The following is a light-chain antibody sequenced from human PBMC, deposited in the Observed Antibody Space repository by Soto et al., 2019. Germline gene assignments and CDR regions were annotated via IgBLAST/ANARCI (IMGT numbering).Light chain of an antibody. CDR1: PSVTDY. CDR3: QQRNIWPPVT. CDR2: GAF. J-gene: IGKJ5*01. Sequence: IVWPQHPATLSLSPGERATLSCRASPSVTDYLAWYQQKPGPAPRLVIYGAFNRATGIPARFSGSGSGTDFTLTISSLEPEDFAVYYCQQRNIWPPVTFGQGTRLEIK. V-gene: IGKV3-11*01.